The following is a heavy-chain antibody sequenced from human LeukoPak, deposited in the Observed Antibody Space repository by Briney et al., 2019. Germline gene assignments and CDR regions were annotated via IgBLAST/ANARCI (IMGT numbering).Heavy chain of an antibody. J-gene: IGHJ4*02. CDR2: IYYSGST. V-gene: IGHV4-39*07. CDR1: GGSISSSSYC. D-gene: IGHD4-11*01. CDR3: ARDTVTTVTIFDY. Sequence: PSETLSLTCTVSGGSISSSSYCWGWIRQPPGKGLEWIGSIYYSGSTYYSPSLKSRVTISVDTSKNQFSLKLSSVTAADTAVYYCARDTVTTVTIFDYWGQGTLVTVSS.